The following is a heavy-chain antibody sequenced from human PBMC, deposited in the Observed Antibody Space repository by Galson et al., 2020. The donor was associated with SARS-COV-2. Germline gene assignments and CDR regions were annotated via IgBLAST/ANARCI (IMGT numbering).Heavy chain of an antibody. CDR3: ATQSSDKYYYYYGMDV. V-gene: IGHV3-21*01. CDR1: GFTFSSYS. CDR2: ISSSSSYI. D-gene: IGHD3-10*01. Sequence: NSGGSLRLSCAAPGFTFSSYSMNWVRQAPGKGLEWVSSISSSSSYIYYADSVKGRFTISRDNAKNSLYLQMNSLRAEDTAVYYCATQSSDKYYYYYGMDVWGQGTTVTVSS. J-gene: IGHJ6*02.